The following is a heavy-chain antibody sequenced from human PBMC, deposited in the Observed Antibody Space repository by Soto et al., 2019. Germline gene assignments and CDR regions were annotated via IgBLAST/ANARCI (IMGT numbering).Heavy chain of an antibody. CDR1: GGSITGGSISSTTYY. Sequence: PSETLSLTCTVSGGSITGGSISSTTYYWGWMRQPPGKGLEWIASFFIGGNTYYNPSLKSRVTTSVDTSKNQFSLSLKSVTAADTAFYYCVGSGTDVWVSKEDYWFDPWGQGTLVTVSS. CDR2: FFIGGNT. CDR3: VGSGTDVWVSKEDYWFDP. J-gene: IGHJ5*02. V-gene: IGHV4-39*07. D-gene: IGHD3-10*01.